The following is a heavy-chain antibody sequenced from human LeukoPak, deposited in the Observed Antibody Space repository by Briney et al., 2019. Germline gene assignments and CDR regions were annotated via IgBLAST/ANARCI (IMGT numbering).Heavy chain of an antibody. CDR2: MFYTGSA. J-gene: IGHJ5*02. V-gene: IGHV4-39*07. CDR1: DDSFTSYSHY. D-gene: IGHD5-12*01. CDR3: AREGGFRTSDL. Sequence: PSETLSLTCSVSDDSFTSYSHYWGWIRQPPGKGLEWIGSMFYTGSAYYNPSLKSRVTISVDTSKNQFSLNLKSVTAADTAVYYCAREGGFRTSDLWGQGTLVTVSS.